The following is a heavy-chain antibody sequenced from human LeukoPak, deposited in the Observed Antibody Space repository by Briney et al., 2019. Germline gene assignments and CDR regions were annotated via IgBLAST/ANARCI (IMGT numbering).Heavy chain of an antibody. D-gene: IGHD6-13*01. Sequence: SETLSLTCTVSGGSISSYYWSWIRQPPGKGLEWIGYIYYSGSANYNPSLKSRVTISVDTSKNQFSLKLSSVTAADTAVYYCARSRSSSSSWYYWGQGTLVTVFS. CDR1: GGSISSYY. J-gene: IGHJ4*02. CDR2: IYYSGSA. V-gene: IGHV4-59*01. CDR3: ARSRSSSSSWYY.